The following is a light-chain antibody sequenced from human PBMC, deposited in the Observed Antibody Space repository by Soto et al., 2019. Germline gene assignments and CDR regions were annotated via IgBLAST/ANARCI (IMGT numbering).Light chain of an antibody. Sequence: QSALTQPASVSGSPGQSITISCTGTSSDVGGYNYVSWYQQHPGKAPKLMIYDVSNRPPGVSNRFSGSKSGNTASLTISGLQAEDEADYYCSSYTSSSPRVVFGGGTKLTVL. CDR3: SSYTSSSPRVV. J-gene: IGLJ2*01. CDR2: DVS. V-gene: IGLV2-14*01. CDR1: SSDVGGYNY.